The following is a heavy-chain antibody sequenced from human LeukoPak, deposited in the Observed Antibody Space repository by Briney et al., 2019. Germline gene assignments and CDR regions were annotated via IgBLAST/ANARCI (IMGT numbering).Heavy chain of an antibody. CDR2: IYYSGST. Sequence: SETLSLTCTVSGGSISSSSYYWSWIRQPPGKGLEWIGYIYYSGSTNYNPSLKSRVTISVDTSKNQFSLKLSSVTAADTAVYYCARGQSRDGYIDAFDIWGQGTMVTVSS. CDR3: ARGQSRDGYIDAFDI. CDR1: GGSISSSSYY. V-gene: IGHV4-61*01. J-gene: IGHJ3*02. D-gene: IGHD5-24*01.